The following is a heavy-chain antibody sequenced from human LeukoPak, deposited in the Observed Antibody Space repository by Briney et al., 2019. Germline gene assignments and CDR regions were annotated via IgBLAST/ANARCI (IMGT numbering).Heavy chain of an antibody. D-gene: IGHD6-19*01. J-gene: IGHJ4*02. Sequence: PGRSLRLSCAASGFTFSSYGMHWVRQAPGKGLEWVAVIRYDGSNKYYADSVKGRFTISRDNSKNTLYLQMNSLRAEDTAVYYCARPARIAVAGTLDYWGQGTLVTVSS. CDR3: ARPARIAVAGTLDY. CDR1: GFTFSSYG. V-gene: IGHV3-33*01. CDR2: IRYDGSNK.